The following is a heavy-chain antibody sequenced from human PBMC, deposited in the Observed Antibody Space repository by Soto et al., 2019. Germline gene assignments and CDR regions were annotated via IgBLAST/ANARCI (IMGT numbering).Heavy chain of an antibody. Sequence: EVQLLESGGGLVQPGGSLRLSCAASGFTFSSYVMSWVRQAPGKGLEWVSAISGSGGSTYYADSVKGRFTISRDNSKNTLYLQMNSLRAEDTAVYYCAKGDNYDFWSGSYTGRAGYGMDVWGQGTTVTVS. CDR2: ISGSGGST. J-gene: IGHJ6*02. CDR3: AKGDNYDFWSGSYTGRAGYGMDV. V-gene: IGHV3-23*01. CDR1: GFTFSSYV. D-gene: IGHD3-3*01.